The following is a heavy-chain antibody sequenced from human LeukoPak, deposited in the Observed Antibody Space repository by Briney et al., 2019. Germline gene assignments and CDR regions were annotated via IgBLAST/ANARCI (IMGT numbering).Heavy chain of an antibody. Sequence: PGGSLRLSCAASGFTFSSYAMSWVRQAPGKGLEWVSAISGSGGSTYYADSVKGRFTISRDNSKNTLYLPMNSLRAEDTAVYYCANLPVYDFWSGYPDYWGQGTLVTVSS. D-gene: IGHD3-3*01. J-gene: IGHJ4*02. V-gene: IGHV3-23*01. CDR1: GFTFSSYA. CDR3: ANLPVYDFWSGYPDY. CDR2: ISGSGGST.